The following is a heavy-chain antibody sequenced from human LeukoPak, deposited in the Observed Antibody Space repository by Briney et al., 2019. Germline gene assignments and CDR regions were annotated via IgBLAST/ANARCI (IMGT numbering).Heavy chain of an antibody. V-gene: IGHV1-69*13. J-gene: IGHJ6*02. CDR2: VIPIFGTA. D-gene: IGHD6-6*01. CDR1: GGTFSSYT. CDR3: ARGRYSSSINSMDV. Sequence: SVKVSCKASGGTFSSYTISWVRQAPGQGLEWMGGVIPIFGTANYAQKFQGRVTITADESTSTAYMELSSLRSEDTAVYYCARGRYSSSINSMDVWGQGTTVTVSS.